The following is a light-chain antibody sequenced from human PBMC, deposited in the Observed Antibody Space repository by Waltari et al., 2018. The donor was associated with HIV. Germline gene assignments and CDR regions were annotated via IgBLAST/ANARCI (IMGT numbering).Light chain of an antibody. CDR3: QQRSKWPLT. Sequence: EIVLTQSPATLSLSPGERATLSCRASQSVSSYLVWYQQKPGQAPSLLIYDASNRATDIPARFTGSGSGTDFTLTISSLEPEDFAVYYCQQRSKWPLTFGGGTKVEIK. CDR2: DAS. V-gene: IGKV3-11*01. J-gene: IGKJ4*01. CDR1: QSVSSY.